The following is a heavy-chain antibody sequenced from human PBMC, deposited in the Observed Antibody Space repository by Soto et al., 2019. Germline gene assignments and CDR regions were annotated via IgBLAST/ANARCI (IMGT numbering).Heavy chain of an antibody. CDR2: IYPGDSDT. Sequence: GESLKISCKGSGYSFTSYWIGWVRQMPGKGLEWMGIIYPGDSDTRYSPSFQGQVTISADKSISTAYLQWSSLKASDTAMYYCARSDYGDYEETGWFDPWGQGTLVTVSS. D-gene: IGHD4-17*01. CDR3: ARSDYGDYEETGWFDP. CDR1: GYSFTSYW. J-gene: IGHJ5*02. V-gene: IGHV5-51*01.